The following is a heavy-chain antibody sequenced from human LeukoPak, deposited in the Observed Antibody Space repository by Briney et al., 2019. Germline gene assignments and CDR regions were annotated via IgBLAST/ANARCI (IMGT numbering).Heavy chain of an antibody. V-gene: IGHV3-74*03. CDR3: ARGITGTVFDY. CDR2: INSDGSIT. J-gene: IGHJ4*02. CDR1: GFTFSNYW. D-gene: IGHD1-14*01. Sequence: GGSLRLSCAASGFTFSNYWMHWVRRAPGKGLVWVSRINSDGSITTYADSVKGRFTISRDNSKNTLYLQMNSLRAEDTAVYYCARGITGTVFDYWGQGTLVTVSS.